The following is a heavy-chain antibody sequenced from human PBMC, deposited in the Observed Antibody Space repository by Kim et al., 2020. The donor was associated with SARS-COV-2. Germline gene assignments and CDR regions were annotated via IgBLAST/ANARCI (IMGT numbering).Heavy chain of an antibody. CDR2: RT. CDR3: ARLDILTPLC. Sequence: RTYYHPSLKSRVTISVDTSKNQFSLKLSSVTAADTAVYYCARLDILTPLCWGQGTLVTVSS. V-gene: IGHV4-39*01. D-gene: IGHD3-9*01. J-gene: IGHJ1*01.